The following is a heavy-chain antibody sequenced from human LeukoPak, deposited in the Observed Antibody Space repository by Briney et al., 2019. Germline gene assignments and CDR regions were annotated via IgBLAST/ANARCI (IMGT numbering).Heavy chain of an antibody. CDR1: GGSISSYY. Sequence: SETLSHTCTASGGSISSYYWSWIRQPPGKGLEWIGYLFHSGTRRYNPSLKSRVTISADTTKNQFFLSLNSTTAADTAVYYCARRRGWKQQVVYFDYWGQGTLATVSS. V-gene: IGHV4-59*08. J-gene: IGHJ4*02. D-gene: IGHD6-13*01. CDR2: LFHSGTR. CDR3: ARRRGWKQQVVYFDY.